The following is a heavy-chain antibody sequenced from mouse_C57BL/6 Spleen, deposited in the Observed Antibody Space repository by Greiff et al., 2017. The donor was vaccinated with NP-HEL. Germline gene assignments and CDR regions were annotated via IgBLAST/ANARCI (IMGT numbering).Heavy chain of an antibody. CDR2: INPNNGGT. J-gene: IGHJ3*01. D-gene: IGHD3-2*02. CDR3: AREGSSGWFAY. V-gene: IGHV1-26*01. Sequence: VQLKESGPELVKPGASVKISCKASGYTFTDYYMNWVKQSHGKSLEWIGDINPNNGGTSYNQKFKGKATLTVDKSSSTAYMELRSLTSEDSAVYYCAREGSSGWFAYWGQGTLVTVSA. CDR1: GYTFTDYY.